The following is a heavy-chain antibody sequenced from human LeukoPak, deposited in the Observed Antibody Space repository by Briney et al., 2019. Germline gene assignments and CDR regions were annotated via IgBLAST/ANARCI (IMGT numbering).Heavy chain of an antibody. CDR1: GYTFTGYY. D-gene: IGHD2-15*01. CDR2: INPNSGGT. Sequence: ASVKVSCKASGYTFTGYYMHWVRQAPGQGLEWMGWINPNSGGTNYAQKFQGWVTMTRDTSISTAYMELSRLRSDDTAVYYCARDSGGGYVNGEFDPWGQGTLVTVSS. V-gene: IGHV1-2*04. J-gene: IGHJ5*02. CDR3: ARDSGGGYVNGEFDP.